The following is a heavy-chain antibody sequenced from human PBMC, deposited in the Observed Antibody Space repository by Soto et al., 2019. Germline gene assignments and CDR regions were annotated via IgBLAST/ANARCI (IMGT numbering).Heavy chain of an antibody. CDR2: SIPIFGTA. V-gene: IGHV1-69*01. CDR3: ARTNWNDVLYYYGMDV. CDR1: GGTFSSYA. J-gene: IGHJ6*02. Sequence: QVQLVQSGAEVKKPGSSVKVSCKASGGTFSSYAISWVRQAPGQGLEWMGGSIPIFGTANYAQKFQGRVTITADESTSTAYMELSSLRSEDTAVYYCARTNWNDVLYYYGMDVWGQGTTVTVSS. D-gene: IGHD1-20*01.